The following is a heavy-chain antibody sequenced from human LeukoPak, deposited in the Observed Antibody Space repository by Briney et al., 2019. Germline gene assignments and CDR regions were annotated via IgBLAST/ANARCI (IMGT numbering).Heavy chain of an antibody. CDR1: GFTFSDYY. J-gene: IGHJ5*02. V-gene: IGHV3-11*01. CDR2: ISSSGSTI. Sequence: KPGGSLRLSCAASGFTFSDYYMSWIRQAPGKGLEWVSYISSSGSTIYYADSVKGRFTISRDNAKNSLYLQMNSLGAEDTAVYYCAREGYSSSWPRGNWFDPWGQGTLVTVSS. D-gene: IGHD6-13*01. CDR3: AREGYSSSWPRGNWFDP.